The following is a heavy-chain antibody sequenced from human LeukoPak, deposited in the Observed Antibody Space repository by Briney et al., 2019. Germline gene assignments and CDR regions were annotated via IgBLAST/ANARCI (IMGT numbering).Heavy chain of an antibody. CDR3: AREGGFYRPLDY. Sequence: SGTLSLICGVSGGSISSTNWWTWVRQPPGKVLEWIGEVHLDGRTNYNPSLASRLTMSVDFSENHISLKLTSVTAADTAVYYCAREGGFYRPLDYSGQGTLVTVSS. D-gene: IGHD3-3*01. CDR2: VHLDGRT. CDR1: GGSISSTNW. V-gene: IGHV4-4*02. J-gene: IGHJ4*02.